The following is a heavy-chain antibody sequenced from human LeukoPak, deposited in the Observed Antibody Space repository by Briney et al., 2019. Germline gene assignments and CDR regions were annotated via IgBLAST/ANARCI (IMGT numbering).Heavy chain of an antibody. D-gene: IGHD3-22*01. Sequence: SETLSLTWIVSGGSPSSSSYYWGWIRQPPGKGLDWIASIYYTGSTYYNPSLKSRVTISVDTSKNQFSLKLSSVTAADTAVYYCARSYYYDSSGYYDDYWGQGTLVTVSS. CDR3: ARSYYYDSSGYYDDY. J-gene: IGHJ4*02. V-gene: IGHV4-39*01. CDR1: GGSPSSSSYY. CDR2: IYYTGST.